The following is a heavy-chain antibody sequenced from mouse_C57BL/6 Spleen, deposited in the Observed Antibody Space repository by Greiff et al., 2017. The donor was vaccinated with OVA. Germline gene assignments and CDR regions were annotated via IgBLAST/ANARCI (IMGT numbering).Heavy chain of an antibody. D-gene: IGHD1-1*01. V-gene: IGHV1-64*01. J-gene: IGHJ1*03. CDR2: IHPNSGST. Sequence: QVQLKQPGAELVKPGASVKLSCKASGYTFTSYWMHWVKQRPGQGLEWIGMIHPNSGSTNYNEKFKSKATLTVDKSSSTAYMQLSSLTSEDSAGYYCARGATGRYFDVWGTGTTVTVSS. CDR3: ARGATGRYFDV. CDR1: GYTFTSYW.